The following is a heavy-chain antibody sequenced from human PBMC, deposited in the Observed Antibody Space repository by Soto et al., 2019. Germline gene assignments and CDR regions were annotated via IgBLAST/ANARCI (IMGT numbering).Heavy chain of an antibody. CDR1: GGSISSSSYY. Sequence: PSETLSLTCTVSGGSISSSSYYWGWIRQPPGKGLEWIGSIYYSGSTNYNPSLKSRVTISVDTSMNQFSLKLSSVTAADTAVYYCARELYSSRAFDYWGQGTLVTVSS. J-gene: IGHJ4*02. CDR3: ARELYSSRAFDY. CDR2: IYYSGST. V-gene: IGHV4-39*07. D-gene: IGHD5-18*01.